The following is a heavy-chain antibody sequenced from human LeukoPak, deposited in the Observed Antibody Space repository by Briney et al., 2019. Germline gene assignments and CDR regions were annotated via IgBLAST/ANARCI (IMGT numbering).Heavy chain of an antibody. J-gene: IGHJ4*02. CDR2: IYTSGST. D-gene: IGHD3-9*01. Sequence: SETLSLTCTVSGGSISSYYWSWIRQPAGKGLEWIGRIYTSGSTNYNPSLKSRVTMSVDTSKNQFSLKLSSVTAADTAVYYCARVKGATIFWSIHPDYYFDYWGQGTLVTVSS. V-gene: IGHV4-4*07. CDR1: GGSISSYY. CDR3: ARVKGATIFWSIHPDYYFDY.